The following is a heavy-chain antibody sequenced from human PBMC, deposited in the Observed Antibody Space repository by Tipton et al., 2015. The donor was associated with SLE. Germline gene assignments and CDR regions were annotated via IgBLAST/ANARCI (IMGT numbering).Heavy chain of an antibody. V-gene: IGHV4-34*01. J-gene: IGHJ4*02. CDR1: GGSFSGYY. Sequence: TLSLTCAVYGGSFSGYYWSWIRQPPGKGLEWIGSIYYSGSTYYNPSLKSRVTISVDTSKNQFSLKLSSVTAADTAVYYCASSGARYFDWLFPYFGYWGQGTLVTVSS. D-gene: IGHD3-9*01. CDR3: ASSGARYFDWLFPYFGY. CDR2: IYYSGST.